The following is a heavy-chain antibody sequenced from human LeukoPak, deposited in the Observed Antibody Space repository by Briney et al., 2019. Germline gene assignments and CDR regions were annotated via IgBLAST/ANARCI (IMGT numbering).Heavy chain of an antibody. V-gene: IGHV1-2*02. CDR3: ARGWGTDWFDP. Sequence: ASVKVSCKASGYTFTGYYMHWVRQAPGQGLEWMGWINPNSGGTNYVQKFQGRATMTRDTSISTAYMELSRLRSDDTAVYYCARGWGTDWFDPWGQGTLVTVSS. J-gene: IGHJ5*02. CDR2: INPNSGGT. CDR1: GYTFTGYY. D-gene: IGHD2-8*02.